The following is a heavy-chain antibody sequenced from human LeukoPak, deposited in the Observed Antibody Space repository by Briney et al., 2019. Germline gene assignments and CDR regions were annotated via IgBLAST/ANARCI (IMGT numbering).Heavy chain of an antibody. CDR1: GFAVSSNY. CDR3: ARHIAAADYFDY. D-gene: IGHD6-13*01. J-gene: IGHJ4*02. V-gene: IGHV3-53*01. Sequence: GGSLRLSCAASGFAVSSNYMSWVRQAPGKGLEWVSVIYSGGGTFYADSVKGRFTISGDNSKNTLYLQMHSLRAEDTAVYYCARHIAAADYFDYWGQGTLVTVSS. CDR2: IYSGGGT.